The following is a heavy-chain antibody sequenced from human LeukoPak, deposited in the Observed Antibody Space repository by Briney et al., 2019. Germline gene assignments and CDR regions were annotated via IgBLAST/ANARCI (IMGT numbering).Heavy chain of an antibody. D-gene: IGHD2-2*01. J-gene: IGHJ4*02. V-gene: IGHV3-23*01. CDR3: ARKYCSSTSCLLGPFDY. Sequence: GGSLRLSCAASGFTFSSYAMSWVRQAPGKGLEWVSAISGSGGSTYYADSVKGRFTISRDNSKNTLYLQMNSLRAEDTAVYYCARKYCSSTSCLLGPFDYWGQGTLVTVSS. CDR2: ISGSGGST. CDR1: GFTFSSYA.